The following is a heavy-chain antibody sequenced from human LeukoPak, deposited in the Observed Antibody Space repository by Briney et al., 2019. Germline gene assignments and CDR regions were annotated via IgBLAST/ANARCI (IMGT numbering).Heavy chain of an antibody. CDR2: ISGSGGDT. V-gene: IGHV3-23*01. CDR1: GFTFSSYA. Sequence: GGSLRLSCAASGFTFSSYAMNWVRQAPGKGLEWVSISGSGGDTYYADSVKGRFTISRDNSKNTLYLQINSLRAEDTAVYYCAKARGATYGTYYFDYWGQGTLVTVSS. J-gene: IGHJ4*02. CDR3: AKARGATYGTYYFDY. D-gene: IGHD4/OR15-4a*01.